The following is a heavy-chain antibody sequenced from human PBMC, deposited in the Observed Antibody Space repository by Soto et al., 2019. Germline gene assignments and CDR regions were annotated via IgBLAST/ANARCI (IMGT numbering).Heavy chain of an antibody. CDR1: GGSISSGSYY. V-gene: IGHV4-39*01. Sequence: QLQLQESGPGLVKPSETLSLICTVSGGSISSGSYYWGWIRQPPGKGLEWIGSIYYSGSTYYNPSLNSRVTISKDTSKNQFSLRLTSVTAADTAVYYCARHPGSASFPYSGMDVWGQGTTFTVSS. D-gene: IGHD4-4*01. J-gene: IGHJ6*02. CDR2: IYYSGST. CDR3: ARHPGSASFPYSGMDV.